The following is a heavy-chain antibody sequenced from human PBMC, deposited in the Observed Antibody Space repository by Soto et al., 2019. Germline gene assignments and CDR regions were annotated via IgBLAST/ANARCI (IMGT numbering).Heavy chain of an antibody. Sequence: QVQLQESGPGLVKPSQTLSLTCTVSGGSISSGGYYWSWIRQHPGKGLEWIGYIYYSGSTYYNPSLKSRVTISVDTSKNQFSLKLSSVTAADTAVYYCASRPSYCSSTSCYVHYYYGMDVWGQGTTVTVSS. J-gene: IGHJ6*02. D-gene: IGHD2-2*01. CDR1: GGSISSGGYY. CDR3: ASRPSYCSSTSCYVHYYYGMDV. V-gene: IGHV4-31*03. CDR2: IYYSGST.